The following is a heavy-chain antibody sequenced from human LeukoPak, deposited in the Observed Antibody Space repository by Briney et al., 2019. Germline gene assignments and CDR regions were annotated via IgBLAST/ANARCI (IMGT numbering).Heavy chain of an antibody. CDR1: GGSISSGGYY. CDR2: IYYSGST. J-gene: IGHJ4*02. CDR3: ARGYVWGSYRPTYYFDY. D-gene: IGHD3-16*02. Sequence: SETLSLTCTVSGGSISSGGYYWSWIRQHPGKGLEWIGYIYYSGSTYYNPSLKSRVTISVDTSKNQFSLKLSSVTAADTAVYYCARGYVWGSYRPTYYFDYWGQGTLVTVSS. V-gene: IGHV4-31*03.